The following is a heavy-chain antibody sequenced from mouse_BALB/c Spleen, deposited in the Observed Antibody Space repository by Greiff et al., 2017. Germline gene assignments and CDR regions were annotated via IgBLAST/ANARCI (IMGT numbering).Heavy chain of an antibody. CDR2: IDPANGNT. J-gene: IGHJ2*01. CDR1: GFNIKDTY. Sequence: EVQLQQSGAELVKPGASVKLSCTASGFNIKDTYMYWVKQRPEQGLEWIGRIDPANGNTKYDPKFQGKATITADTSSNTAYLQLSSLTSEDTAVYYCAREDYYGSSYGYWGQGTTLTVSS. CDR3: AREDYYGSSYGY. V-gene: IGHV14-3*02. D-gene: IGHD1-1*01.